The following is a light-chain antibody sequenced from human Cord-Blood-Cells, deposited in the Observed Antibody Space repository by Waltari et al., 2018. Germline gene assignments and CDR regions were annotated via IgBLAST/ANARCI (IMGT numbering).Light chain of an antibody. J-gene: IGLJ3*02. CDR3: SSYTSSSTWV. CDR1: SSDVGGYNY. V-gene: IGLV2-14*01. Sequence: QSALTPPASVSGSPGQSITISCTGTSSDVGGYNYVSWYQQHPGNAPKLMIYEVSKRHSGVSNRFSGSKSGNTASLTISGLQAEDEADYYCSSYTSSSTWVFGGGTKLTVL. CDR2: EVS.